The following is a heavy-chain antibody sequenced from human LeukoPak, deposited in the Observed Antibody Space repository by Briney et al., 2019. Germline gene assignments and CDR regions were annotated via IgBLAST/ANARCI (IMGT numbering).Heavy chain of an antibody. CDR1: GYTYTSYY. CDR2: INPSGGST. V-gene: IGHV1-46*01. Sequence: ASVKVSFKASGYTYTSYYMHWVRQAPGQGLEWMGIINPSGGSTSYAQKFQGRVTMTRDTSTSTVYMELSSLRSEDTAVYYCASCSGGSCRPPDDAFDIWGQGTMVTVSS. D-gene: IGHD2-15*01. J-gene: IGHJ3*02. CDR3: ASCSGGSCRPPDDAFDI.